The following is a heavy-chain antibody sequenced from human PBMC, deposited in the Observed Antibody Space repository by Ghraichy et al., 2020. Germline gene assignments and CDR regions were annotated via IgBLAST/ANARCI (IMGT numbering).Heavy chain of an antibody. Sequence: GGSLRLSCAASGFTFSSYKMNWVRQAPGKGLEWVSYISSSGSTIYYADSVKGRFTISRDNAKNSLYLQMNSLRAEDTAVYYCARDFTVVTGWFDYWGQGTLVTVSS. CDR1: GFTFSSYK. V-gene: IGHV3-48*03. CDR3: ARDFTVVTGWFDY. D-gene: IGHD4-23*01. J-gene: IGHJ4*02. CDR2: ISSSGSTI.